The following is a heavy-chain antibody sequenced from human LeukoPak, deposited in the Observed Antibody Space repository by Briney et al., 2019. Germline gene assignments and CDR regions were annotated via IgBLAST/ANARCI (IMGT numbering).Heavy chain of an antibody. CDR2: ISDSGGST. Sequence: GGSLRLSCAASGFTFSIYAMSWVRQAPGKGLEWVSAISDSGGSTYYADSVKGRFTISRDNSKNTLYLQMNSLRAEDTAVYYCAKELGVVVSNDAFDIWGQGTMVTVSS. D-gene: IGHD2-21*01. CDR1: GFTFSIYA. CDR3: AKELGVVVSNDAFDI. V-gene: IGHV3-23*01. J-gene: IGHJ3*02.